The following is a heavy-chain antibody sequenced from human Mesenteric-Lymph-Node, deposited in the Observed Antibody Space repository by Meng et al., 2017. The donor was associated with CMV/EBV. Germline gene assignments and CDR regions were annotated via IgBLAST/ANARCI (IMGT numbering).Heavy chain of an antibody. Sequence: ASVKVSCKASGYTFSGHYMHWVRQAPGQGLEWMGWMNPNNGDTGYAQKFQGRVTMTRDTSISTAYMELSRLRSEDTAVYYCARGGGYNNLDYWGQGTLVTVSS. J-gene: IGHJ4*02. CDR3: ARGGGYNNLDY. CDR2: MNPNNGDT. CDR1: GYTFSGHY. D-gene: IGHD5-24*01. V-gene: IGHV1-8*02.